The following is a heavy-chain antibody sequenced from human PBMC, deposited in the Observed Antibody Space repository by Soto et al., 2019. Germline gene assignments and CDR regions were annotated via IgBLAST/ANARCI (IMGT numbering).Heavy chain of an antibody. V-gene: IGHV4-61*01. CDR3: ARDHHSYYDTSGYYPYFDF. D-gene: IGHD3-22*01. Sequence: ETLYLTCTVSGGSVNTAPYHWSWIRQSPRNGLEWIGNIYYTGSTNYNPSFESRVAISLDTSNNQFSLRLTSLTAADTAVYFCARDHHSYYDTSGYYPYFDFWGQGTLLTVSS. CDR2: IYYTGST. J-gene: IGHJ4*02. CDR1: GGSVNTAPYH.